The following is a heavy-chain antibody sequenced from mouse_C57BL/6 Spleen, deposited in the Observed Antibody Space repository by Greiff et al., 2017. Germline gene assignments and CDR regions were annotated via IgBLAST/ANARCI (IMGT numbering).Heavy chain of an antibody. CDR1: GFTFSDYG. D-gene: IGHD1-1*01. CDR3: ARLEYYGSSYHYYAMDY. CDR2: ISSGSSTI. Sequence: EVMLVESGGGLVKPGGSLKLSCAASGFTFSDYGMHWVRQAPEKGLEWVAYISSGSSTIYYADTVKGRFTISRDNAKNTLFLQMTSLRSEDTAMYYCARLEYYGSSYHYYAMDYWGQGTSVTVSS. J-gene: IGHJ4*01. V-gene: IGHV5-17*01.